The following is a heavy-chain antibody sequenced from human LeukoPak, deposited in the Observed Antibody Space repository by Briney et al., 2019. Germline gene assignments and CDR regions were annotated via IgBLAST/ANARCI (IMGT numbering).Heavy chain of an antibody. Sequence: GGSLRLSCAASGFTFSSYAMSWVRQAPGKGLEWVSAISGSGGSTYYADSVKGRFTIPRDNSKNTLYLQMNSLRAEDTAVYYCAKDGLGYYDGMRDAFDIWGQGTMVTVSS. CDR3: AKDGLGYYDGMRDAFDI. D-gene: IGHD3-22*01. V-gene: IGHV3-23*01. CDR2: ISGSGGST. J-gene: IGHJ3*02. CDR1: GFTFSSYA.